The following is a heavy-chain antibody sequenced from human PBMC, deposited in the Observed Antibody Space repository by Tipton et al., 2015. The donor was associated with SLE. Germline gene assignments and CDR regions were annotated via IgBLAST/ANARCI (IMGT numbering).Heavy chain of an antibody. CDR3: ARGTYYYYDMDV. V-gene: IGHV4-39*07. CDR1: GASISSSDYY. J-gene: IGHJ6*02. Sequence: TLSLTCSVSGASISSSDYYWGWIRQPPGKGLEWIGSIYYTGSIYYNPSLKSRVTISVDTSQNQFSLKVSSVTAADTALYYCARGTYYYYDMDVWGQGTTVTVSS. CDR2: IYYTGSI.